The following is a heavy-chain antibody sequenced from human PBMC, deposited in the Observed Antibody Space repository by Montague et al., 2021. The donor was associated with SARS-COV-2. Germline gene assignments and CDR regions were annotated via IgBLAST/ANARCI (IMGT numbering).Heavy chain of an antibody. V-gene: IGHV4-34*01. Sequence: SDTLSLTRAVYGGSFSGYYWNWIRQPPGKGLEWIGEINHSGTTNYNPSLKSRVTISVDTSKNQFSLKLSSVTAADTAVYYCARGVVVVVHRDYPARRGWFDPWGQGTLVSVSS. J-gene: IGHJ5*02. CDR1: GGSFSGYY. CDR2: INHSGTT. CDR3: ARGVVVVVHRDYPARRGWFDP. D-gene: IGHD2-15*01.